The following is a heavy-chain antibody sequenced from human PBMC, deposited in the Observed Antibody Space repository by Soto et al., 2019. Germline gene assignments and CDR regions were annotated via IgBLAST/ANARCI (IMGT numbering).Heavy chain of an antibody. J-gene: IGHJ6*02. CDR1: GGSISSGGYY. D-gene: IGHD5-12*01. V-gene: IGHV4-31*03. CDR2: IYYSGST. CDR3: ARERGGSYSGYVSYYYGMDV. Sequence: QVQLQESGPGLVKPSQTLSLTCTVSGGSISSGGYYWSWIRQHPGQGLEWIGYIYYSGSTYSNPSLKSRVTTSVDTSKNQFSLKLSSVTAADTAVYYCARERGGSYSGYVSYYYGMDVWGQGTTVTVSS.